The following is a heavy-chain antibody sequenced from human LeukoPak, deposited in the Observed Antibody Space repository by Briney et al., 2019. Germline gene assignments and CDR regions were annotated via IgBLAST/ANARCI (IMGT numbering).Heavy chain of an antibody. D-gene: IGHD1-1*01. Sequence: GGCLRLSCAASGFTFSDYDMHWVRLATGKCLEWVSAIGTAGDTYYTGSVKGRFTISREKAKNTLYLQMNSLRAGDTAVYYCARVAKERVGGVYYFDYWGQGTLVTVSS. J-gene: IGHJ4*02. CDR3: ARVAKERVGGVYYFDY. CDR1: GFTFSDYD. CDR2: IGTAGDT. V-gene: IGHV3-13*01.